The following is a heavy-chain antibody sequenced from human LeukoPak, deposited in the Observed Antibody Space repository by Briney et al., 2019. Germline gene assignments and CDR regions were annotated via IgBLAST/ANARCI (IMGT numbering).Heavy chain of an antibody. CDR2: ISYDGSNK. Sequence: GRSLRLSCAASGFTFSSYGMHWVRQAPGKGLEWVAVISYDGSNKYYADSVKGRFTISRDNSKNTLYLQMNSLRAEDTAVYYCAKVTYYYDSSGYYSDAFDIWGQGTMVTVSS. CDR1: GFTFSSYG. J-gene: IGHJ3*02. CDR3: AKVTYYYDSSGYYSDAFDI. D-gene: IGHD3-22*01. V-gene: IGHV3-30*18.